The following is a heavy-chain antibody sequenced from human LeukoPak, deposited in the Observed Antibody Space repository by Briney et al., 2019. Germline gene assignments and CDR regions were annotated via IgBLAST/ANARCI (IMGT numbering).Heavy chain of an antibody. D-gene: IGHD3-22*01. J-gene: IGHJ4*02. CDR2: INPSGGST. V-gene: IGHV1-46*01. CDR1: GGTFSSYA. Sequence: PAASVKVSCKASGGTFSSYAISWVRQAPGQGLEWMGIINPSGGSTSYAQKFQGRVTMTRDMSTSTVYMELSSLRSEDTAVYYCASARHYYDSSGYYYEDYWGQGTLVTVSS. CDR3: ASARHYYDSSGYYYEDY.